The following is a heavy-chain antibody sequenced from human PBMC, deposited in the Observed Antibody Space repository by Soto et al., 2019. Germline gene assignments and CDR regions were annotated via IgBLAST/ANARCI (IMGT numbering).Heavy chain of an antibody. CDR1: GFTFSSYE. V-gene: IGHV3-48*03. D-gene: IGHD3-9*01. CDR3: ARVRYDILTGYYYFDY. Sequence: EVQLVESGGGLVQPGGSLRLSCAASGFTFSSYEMNWVRQAPGKGLEWVSYISSSGSTIYYADSVKGRFTISRDNAKNSLYLQMNSLRAEDTAVYYCARVRYDILTGYYYFDYWGQGTLVTVSS. J-gene: IGHJ4*02. CDR2: ISSSGSTI.